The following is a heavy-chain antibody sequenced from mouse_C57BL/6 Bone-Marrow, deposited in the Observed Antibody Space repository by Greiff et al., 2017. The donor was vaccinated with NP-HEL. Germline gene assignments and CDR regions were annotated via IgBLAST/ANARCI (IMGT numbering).Heavy chain of an antibody. CDR2: IWSGGST. CDR3: ARWGGSSYYAMEY. CDR1: GFSLTSYG. J-gene: IGHJ4*01. Sequence: VKLVESGPGLVQPSQSLSITCTVSGFSLTSYGVHWVRQSPGKGLVWLGVIWSGGSTDYNAAFISRLSISKDNSKSQVFFKMNSLQADDTAIYYCARWGGSSYYAMEYWGQGTSVTVSS. D-gene: IGHD1-1*01. V-gene: IGHV2-2*01.